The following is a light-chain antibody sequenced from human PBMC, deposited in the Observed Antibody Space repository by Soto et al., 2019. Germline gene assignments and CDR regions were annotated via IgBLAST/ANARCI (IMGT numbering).Light chain of an antibody. CDR3: GTWDSSLSVVV. CDR2: DND. V-gene: IGLV1-51*01. CDR1: SSNIGNNY. Sequence: QSVLMQPPSVSAAPGQTVTISCSGSSSNIGNNYVSWYQQLPGTAPKLLIYDNDYRPSGIPDRFSGSKSGTSATLGITGLQTGDEADYYCGTWDSSLSVVVFGGGTKLTVL. J-gene: IGLJ2*01.